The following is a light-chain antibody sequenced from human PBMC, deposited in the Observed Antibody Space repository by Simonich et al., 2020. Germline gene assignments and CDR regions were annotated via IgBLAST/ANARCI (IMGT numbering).Light chain of an antibody. Sequence: QSALTQPRSVSGSPGQSVTISCTGTSSDVGVYNYVSWYQQHPGKAPKLMIYAVRKRPSGVPVRFSGSKSGNTASLTISGLQAEDEADYYCCSYAGSYTWVFGGGTKLTVL. V-gene: IGLV2-11*01. J-gene: IGLJ3*02. CDR3: CSYAGSYTWV. CDR1: SSDVGVYNY. CDR2: AVR.